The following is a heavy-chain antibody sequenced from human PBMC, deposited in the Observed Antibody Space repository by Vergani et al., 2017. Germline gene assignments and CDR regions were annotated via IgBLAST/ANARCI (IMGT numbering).Heavy chain of an antibody. V-gene: IGHV1-69*08. J-gene: IGHJ4*02. D-gene: IGHD3-22*01. Sequence: QVQLVQSGAEVKKPGSSVKVSCKASGGTFSSYTISWVRQAPGQGLEWMGRIIPILGIANYAQKFQGRVTITADKSTSTAYMELSSLRSEDTAVYYCAREARTYYYDSSGHSYFDYWGQGTLVTVSS. CDR3: AREARTYYYDSSGHSYFDY. CDR1: GGTFSSYT. CDR2: IIPILGIA.